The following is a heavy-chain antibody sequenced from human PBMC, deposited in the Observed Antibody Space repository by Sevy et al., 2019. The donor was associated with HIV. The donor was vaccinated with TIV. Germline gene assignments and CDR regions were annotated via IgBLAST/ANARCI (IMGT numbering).Heavy chain of an antibody. V-gene: IGHV3-48*02. CDR2: ISSSSSTI. J-gene: IGHJ6*02. D-gene: IGHD5-18*01. CDR1: GFTFSSYS. CDR3: ARMDTAMVFSMDV. Sequence: GGSLRLSCAASGFTFSSYSMNWVRQAPGKGLEWFSYISSSSSTIYYADSVKGRFTISRDNAKNSLYRQMNSLRDEETAVYYCARMDTAMVFSMDVWGQGTTVTVSS.